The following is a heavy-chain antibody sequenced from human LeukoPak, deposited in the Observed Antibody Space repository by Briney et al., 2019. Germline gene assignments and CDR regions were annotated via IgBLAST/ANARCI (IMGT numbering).Heavy chain of an antibody. J-gene: IGHJ4*02. CDR3: ARGRIVATHFDY. CDR1: GGSFSGYY. V-gene: IGHV4-34*01. D-gene: IGHD5-12*01. Sequence: SETLSLTCAVYGGSFSGYYWSWIRQPPGNGLEWIGEINHSASTNYNPSLKSRVTISVDTSKNQFSLKLSSVTAADTAVYYCARGRIVATHFDYWGQGTLVTVSS. CDR2: INHSAST.